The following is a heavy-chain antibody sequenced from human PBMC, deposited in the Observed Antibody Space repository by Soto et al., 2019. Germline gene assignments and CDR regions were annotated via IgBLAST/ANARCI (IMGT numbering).Heavy chain of an antibody. D-gene: IGHD4-17*01. V-gene: IGHV3-21*01. CDR2: ISSSSSYI. J-gene: IGHJ2*01. CDR3: ARDVDYGDLPYWYFDL. CDR1: GFTFSSYS. Sequence: EVQLVESGGGLVKPGGSVRLSCAASGFTFSSYSMNWVRQAPGKGLEWVSSISSSSSYIYYADSVKGRFTISRDNAKNSLYLQMNSLRAEDTAVYYCARDVDYGDLPYWYFDLWGRGTLVTVSS.